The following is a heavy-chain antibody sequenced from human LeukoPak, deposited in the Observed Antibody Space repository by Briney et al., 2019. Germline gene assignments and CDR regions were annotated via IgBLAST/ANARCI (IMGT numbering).Heavy chain of an antibody. V-gene: IGHV3-48*04. J-gene: IGHJ6*02. CDR1: GSTFSSYS. CDR2: ISSSSSTI. CDR3: ARSSSKLYYYYGMDV. Sequence: PGGSLRLSCAASGSTFSSYSMNWVRQAPGKGLEWVSYISSSSSTIYYADSVKGRFTISRGNAKNSLYLQMNSLRAEDTAVYYCARSSSKLYYYYGMDVWGQGTTVTVSS.